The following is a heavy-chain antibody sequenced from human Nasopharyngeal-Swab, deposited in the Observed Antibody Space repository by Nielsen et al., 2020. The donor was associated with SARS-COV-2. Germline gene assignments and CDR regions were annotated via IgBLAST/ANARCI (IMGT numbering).Heavy chain of an antibody. CDR2: IWYDGSNK. J-gene: IGHJ3*02. CDR1: GFTFSSYG. V-gene: IGHV3-33*01. Sequence: GGSLRLSCAASGFTFSSYGMHWVRQAPGKGLEWVAVIWYDGSNKYYADSVKGRFTISRDNSKNTLYLQMNSLGAEDTAVYYCARDRIAAAGDAFDIWGQGTMVTVSS. CDR3: ARDRIAAAGDAFDI. D-gene: IGHD6-13*01.